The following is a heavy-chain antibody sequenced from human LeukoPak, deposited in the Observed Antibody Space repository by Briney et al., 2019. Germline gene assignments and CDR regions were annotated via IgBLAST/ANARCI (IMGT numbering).Heavy chain of an antibody. CDR2: ISGSGGST. J-gene: IGHJ4*02. V-gene: IGHV3-23*01. D-gene: IGHD6-25*01. Sequence: GGSLRLSCAASGFTFSRYAMNWVRQAPGKGLEWVSGISGSGGSTYYADSVKGRFTISKDSSKTILYLQMNSLRAEDAAVYFCAKGSAAGRPYYFDYWGQGTLVTVSS. CDR3: AKGSAAGRPYYFDY. CDR1: GFTFSRYA.